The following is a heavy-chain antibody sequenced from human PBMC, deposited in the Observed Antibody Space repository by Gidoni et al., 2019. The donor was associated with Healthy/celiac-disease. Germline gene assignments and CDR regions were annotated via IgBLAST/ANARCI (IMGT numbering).Heavy chain of an antibody. Sequence: EVQLVQSGAEVKKPGESLRISCKVSGYSFTSYWISWVRQMPGKGLEWMGRIDPSDSYTNYSPSFQGHVTISADKSISTAYLQWSSLKASDTAMYYCARHLWDIAAAGKGQYYYYYYGMDVWGQGTTVTVSS. CDR1: GYSFTSYW. CDR2: IDPSDSYT. V-gene: IGHV5-10-1*03. J-gene: IGHJ6*02. CDR3: ARHLWDIAAAGKGQYYYYYYGMDV. D-gene: IGHD6-13*01.